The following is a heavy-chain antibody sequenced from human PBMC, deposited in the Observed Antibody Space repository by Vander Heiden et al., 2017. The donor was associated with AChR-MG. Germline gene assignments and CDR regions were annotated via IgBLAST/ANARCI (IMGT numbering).Heavy chain of an antibody. D-gene: IGHD6-19*01. CDR2: ISSSSSYI. J-gene: IGHJ4*02. CDR3: ARDLFLAAVAAGDY. V-gene: IGHV3-21*01. CDR1: GFTFSSYS. Sequence: EVQLVESGGGLVKPGGSLRLSCAASGFTFSSYSMNWVRQAPGKGLEWVSSISSSSSYIYYADSVKGRFTISRDNAKNSLYLQMNSLRAEDTAVYYCARDLFLAAVAAGDYWGQGTLVTVSS.